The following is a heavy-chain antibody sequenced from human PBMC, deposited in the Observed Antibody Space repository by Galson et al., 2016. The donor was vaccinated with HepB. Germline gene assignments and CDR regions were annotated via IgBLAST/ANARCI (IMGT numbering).Heavy chain of an antibody. Sequence: SLRLSCAASGFTFRSYGMHWVRQAPGKGLEWVAVISYDGNNKYYADSVKGRFTISRDNSKNTLQLQMNSLRAEDTAVYYCAKDGRDAYNFNYYYYAVDVWGQGPTVTVSS. D-gene: IGHD5-24*01. CDR2: ISYDGNNK. V-gene: IGHV3-30*18. CDR1: GFTFRSYG. CDR3: AKDGRDAYNFNYYYYAVDV. J-gene: IGHJ6*02.